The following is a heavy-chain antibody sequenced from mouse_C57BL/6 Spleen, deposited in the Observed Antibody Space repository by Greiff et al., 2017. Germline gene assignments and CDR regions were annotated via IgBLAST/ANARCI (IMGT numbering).Heavy chain of an antibody. CDR2: FDPETGGT. CDR1: GYTFTDYE. J-gene: IGHJ4*01. CDR3: TGGNSVRAMDY. V-gene: IGHV1-15*01. Sequence: QVQLQQSGAELVRPGASVTLSCKASGYTFTDYEMHWVKQTPVHGLEWIGAFDPETGGTAYNQKFKGKAILTADKSSSTAYMELRSLTSEDSAVYYCTGGNSVRAMDYWGQGTSVTVSS. D-gene: IGHD2-1*01.